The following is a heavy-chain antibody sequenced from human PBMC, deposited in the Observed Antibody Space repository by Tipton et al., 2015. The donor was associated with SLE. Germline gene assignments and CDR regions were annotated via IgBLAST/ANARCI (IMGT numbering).Heavy chain of an antibody. D-gene: IGHD3-22*01. CDR2: INHSGST. CDR3: ARKSHDSSGYYDY. V-gene: IGHV4-61*09. Sequence: TLSLTCTVSGGSISSGSYYWSWIRQPAGKGLEWIGEINHSGSTNYHTSLKSRVTISVDTSKNQFPLKLSSVTAADTAVYYCARKSHDSSGYYDYWGPGTLGTVSA. CDR1: GGSISSGSYY. J-gene: IGHJ4*02.